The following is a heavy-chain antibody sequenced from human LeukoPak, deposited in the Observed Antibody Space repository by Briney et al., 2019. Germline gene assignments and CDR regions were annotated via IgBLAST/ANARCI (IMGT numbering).Heavy chain of an antibody. D-gene: IGHD5-24*01. CDR2: ISGGGT. Sequence: GGSLRLSCAASGFTFSSYGMSWVRQAPGKGLEWVSAISGGGTYYADSVKGRFTISRDNSKNTLYMQMNSLRAEDTAVYYCAKDRWLQFGYFDYWGQGTLVTVSS. CDR3: AKDRWLQFGYFDY. J-gene: IGHJ4*02. CDR1: GFTFSSYG. V-gene: IGHV3-23*01.